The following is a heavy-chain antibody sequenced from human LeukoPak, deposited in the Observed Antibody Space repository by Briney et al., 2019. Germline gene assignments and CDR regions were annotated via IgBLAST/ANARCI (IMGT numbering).Heavy chain of an antibody. CDR2: INPSGGST. Sequence: ASVKVSCKASGGTFRTFAISWVRQAPGQGLEWMGIINPSGGSTAYAQKFQGRVTMTRDMSTSTVYMDLSSLRSEDTAVYYCARDSPAAGKENFDYWGQGTLVTVSS. CDR1: GGTFRTFA. CDR3: ARDSPAAGKENFDY. D-gene: IGHD6-13*01. V-gene: IGHV1-46*01. J-gene: IGHJ4*02.